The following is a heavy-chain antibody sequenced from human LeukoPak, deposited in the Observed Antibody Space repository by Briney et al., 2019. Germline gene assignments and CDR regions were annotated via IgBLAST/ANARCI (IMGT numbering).Heavy chain of an antibody. V-gene: IGHV4-59*01. CDR2: SYYCGST. D-gene: IGHD3-22*01. CDR3: LRENYHDTSDDDTSFDP. J-gene: IGHJ5*02. CDR1: GGPINGYY. Sequence: SLALSLTFIVSGGPINGYYWRWIGQPPGKGLDGLGYSYYCGSTNYSPSLKRRVTISVNTSKNQYSLKLSPVTAADTAVYYCLRENYHDTSDDDTSFDPWGQGTLVTVSS.